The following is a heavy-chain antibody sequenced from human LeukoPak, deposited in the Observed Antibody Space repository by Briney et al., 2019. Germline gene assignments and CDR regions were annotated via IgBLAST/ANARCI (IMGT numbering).Heavy chain of an antibody. CDR3: AKDRDTAMVTPAFDD. V-gene: IGHV3-9*01. CDR1: GFTFNDYA. J-gene: IGHJ4*02. D-gene: IGHD5-18*01. Sequence: GGSLRLSWAAPGFTFNDYAMHWVRQAPGKGLKWASGISWNSGSIGYADSVKGRFTMSRDNAKNSLYLQMNSLRAEDTALYYCAKDRDTAMVTPAFDDWGQGTLVTVSS. CDR2: ISWNSGSI.